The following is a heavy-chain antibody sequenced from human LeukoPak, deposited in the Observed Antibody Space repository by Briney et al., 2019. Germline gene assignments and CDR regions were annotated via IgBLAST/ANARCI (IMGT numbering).Heavy chain of an antibody. Sequence: SETLSLTCTVSGDSISRSTYYWAWIRQPPGKGLEWIGSVYYGRSPYFNPSLESRATISVDTSKNHFSLKMSSVTAADTAVYYCARSSGTGTFSYWGQGALVTVSS. CDR2: VYYGRSP. D-gene: IGHD6-25*01. CDR3: ARSSGTGTFSY. CDR1: GDSISRSTYY. J-gene: IGHJ4*02. V-gene: IGHV4-39*02.